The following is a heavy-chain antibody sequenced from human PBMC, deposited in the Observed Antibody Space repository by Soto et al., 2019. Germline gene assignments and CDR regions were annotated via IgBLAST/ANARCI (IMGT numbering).Heavy chain of an antibody. J-gene: IGHJ6*02. D-gene: IGHD3-10*01. CDR2: TYYTSNWYN. V-gene: IGHV6-1*01. CDR1: GDGVSGNSAA. Sequence: QVQLQQSGPGLVKPSQTLSLTCAISGDGVSGNSAAWNWVRHSPSRGLEWLGRTYYTSNWYNDYAVCVKGRITISPYTSINQLSLQLNSVTPEDTSIYYCTRGKGYYSRGGMDVWGQGTTVTVS. CDR3: TRGKGYYSRGGMDV.